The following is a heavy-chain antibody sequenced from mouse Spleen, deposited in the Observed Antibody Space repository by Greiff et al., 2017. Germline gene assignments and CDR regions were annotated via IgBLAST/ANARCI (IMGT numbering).Heavy chain of an antibody. CDR3: ARDWTGVDY. Sequence: EVQVVESGGGLVKPGGSLKLSCAASGFTFSSYAMSWVRQTPEKRLEWVATISDGGSYTYYPDNVKGRFTISRDNAKNNLYLQMSHLKSEDTAMYYCARDWTGVDYWGQGTTLTVSS. J-gene: IGHJ2*01. CDR1: GFTFSSYA. V-gene: IGHV5-4*01. CDR2: ISDGGSYT.